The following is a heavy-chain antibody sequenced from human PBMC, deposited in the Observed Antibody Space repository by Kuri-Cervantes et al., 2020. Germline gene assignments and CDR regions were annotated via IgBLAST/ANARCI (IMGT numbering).Heavy chain of an antibody. V-gene: IGHV3-21*04. CDR1: GFNLGSHA. CDR3: ARETSLLLNFKGWLDP. D-gene: IGHD3-10*01. Sequence: GGSLRLSCVASGFNLGSHAMSWVRQAPGKGLEWVSSISSSSSYIYYADSVEGRFTISRDNAKNSLYLQMNSLTSDDTAIYYCARETSLLLNFKGWLDPWGQGTLVTVSS. CDR2: ISSSSSYI. J-gene: IGHJ5*02.